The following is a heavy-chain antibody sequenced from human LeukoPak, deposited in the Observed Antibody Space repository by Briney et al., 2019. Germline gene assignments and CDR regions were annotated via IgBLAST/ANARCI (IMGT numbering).Heavy chain of an antibody. V-gene: IGHV3-30*04. D-gene: IGHD6-13*01. CDR2: ISSDGSLI. CDR3: ARDLGMAEAGTAHFDY. Sequence: PGGSLRLSCVASGFTLSPFPMHWVRQAPGKGLEWVAMISSDGSLINYTDSVWGRFIISRDNSKDSVYLETNNLRPDDTAVYYCARDLGMAEAGTAHFDYWGQGTQVTVSS. CDR1: GFTLSPFP. J-gene: IGHJ4*02.